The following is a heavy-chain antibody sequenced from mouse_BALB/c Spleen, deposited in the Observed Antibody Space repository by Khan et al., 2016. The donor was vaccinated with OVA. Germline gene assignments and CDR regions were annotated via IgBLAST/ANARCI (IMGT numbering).Heavy chain of an antibody. V-gene: IGHV1S132*01. CDR2: TFPGTGTT. CDR1: GYTFTNYW. J-gene: IGHJ3*01. CDR3: ARGYFGNYEFAY. D-gene: IGHD2-1*01. Sequence: QVQLQQPGAELVKPGASVKLSCKTSGYTFTNYWIQWVKQRPGQGLGWIGETFPGTGTTYYNENFKAKATLTIDTSSSTAYMQLSSLTSEDSAVYYCARGYFGNYEFAYWGQGTPVTVSA.